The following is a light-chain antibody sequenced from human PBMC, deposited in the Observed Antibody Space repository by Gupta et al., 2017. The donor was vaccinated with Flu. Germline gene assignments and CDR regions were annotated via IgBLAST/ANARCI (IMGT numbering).Light chain of an antibody. Sequence: SALTQPASMSGSPGQSITIPCIGSSTDIAFYNFVSWYQQHPGKSPTLILYEVGRRPSGVSHRFSGAKSGNTASLTISGLQAEDEAIYYCSSYSGVSTCLFGGGTTLT. CDR1: STDIAFYNF. V-gene: IGLV2-23*02. CDR3: SSYSGVSTCL. CDR2: EVG. J-gene: IGLJ3*02.